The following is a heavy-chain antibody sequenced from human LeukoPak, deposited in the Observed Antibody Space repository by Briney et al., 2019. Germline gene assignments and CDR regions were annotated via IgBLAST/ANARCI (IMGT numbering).Heavy chain of an antibody. CDR1: GFTFSSYG. CDR2: ISSSGTYI. Sequence: GGSLRLSCAASGFTFSSYGMNWVRQAPGKGLEWVSSISSSGTYIYFAGSVKGRFTISRDNAKNSLYLQMNSLRAEDTALYYCAREQSYSEEIVVVNPPFDYWGQGTLVTVSS. J-gene: IGHJ4*02. V-gene: IGHV3-21*01. CDR3: AREQSYSEEIVVVNPPFDY. D-gene: IGHD2-21*01.